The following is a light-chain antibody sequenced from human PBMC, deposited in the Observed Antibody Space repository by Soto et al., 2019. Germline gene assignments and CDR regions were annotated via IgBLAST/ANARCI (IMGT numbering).Light chain of an antibody. Sequence: QSVLTQPPSVSAAPGQKVTISCSGGSSNIGNNYVSWYQHLPGTAPKLLIYDNDNRPSGIPDRISGSKSGTSATLGITGLQTGDEADYYCATWDNSVSAAVFGPGTKVTVL. CDR3: ATWDNSVSAAV. J-gene: IGLJ1*01. CDR1: SSNIGNNY. V-gene: IGLV1-51*01. CDR2: DND.